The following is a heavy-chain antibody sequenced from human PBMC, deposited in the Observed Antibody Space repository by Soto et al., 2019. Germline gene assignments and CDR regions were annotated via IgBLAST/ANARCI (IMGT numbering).Heavy chain of an antibody. D-gene: IGHD2-15*01. CDR2: ISGSGGST. CDR3: AKAPFYCSGGSCYHTYYYSYMDV. CDR1: GFTFSSYA. J-gene: IGHJ6*03. Sequence: HPGGSLRLSCAASGFTFSSYAMSWVRQAPGKGLEWVSAISGSGGSTYYADSVKGRFTISRDNSKNTLYLQMNSLRAEDTAVYYCAKAPFYCSGGSCYHTYYYSYMDVWGKGTTVTVSS. V-gene: IGHV3-23*01.